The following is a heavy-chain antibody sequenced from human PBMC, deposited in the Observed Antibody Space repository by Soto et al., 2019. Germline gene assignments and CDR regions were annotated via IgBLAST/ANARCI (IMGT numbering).Heavy chain of an antibody. Sequence: VSRFVSRVPGGSYALSLVRQNTRRRLEGVSGVSGSGGTTDYADSVKGRLTISRDNSRSTVYLQLNSRRAEDTALYYCAKDRYYYASRNYECSALGTRVTV. D-gene: IGHD3-10*01. CDR1: RVPGGSYA. CDR2: VSGSGGTT. CDR3: AKDRYYYASRNYEC. J-gene: IGHJ4*02. V-gene: IGHV3-23*01.